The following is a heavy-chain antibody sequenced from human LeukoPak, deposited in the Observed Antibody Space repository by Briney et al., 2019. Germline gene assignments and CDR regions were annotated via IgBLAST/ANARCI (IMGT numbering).Heavy chain of an antibody. Sequence: ASVKVSCKVSGYTLTELSMHWVRQAPGKGLEWMGGFDPEDGETIYAQKFQGRVTMTEDTSTDTAYMELSSLRSEDTAVYYCAAAYSSSSAGYYYYYMGVWGKGTTVTVSS. J-gene: IGHJ6*03. D-gene: IGHD6-6*01. CDR1: GYTLTELS. CDR2: FDPEDGET. CDR3: AAAYSSSSAGYYYYYMGV. V-gene: IGHV1-24*01.